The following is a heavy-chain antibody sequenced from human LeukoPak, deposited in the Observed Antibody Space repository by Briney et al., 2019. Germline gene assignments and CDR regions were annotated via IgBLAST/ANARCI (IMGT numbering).Heavy chain of an antibody. CDR3: ARSRSFRGARNAFDI. J-gene: IGHJ3*02. CDR2: IYYSGST. V-gene: IGHV4-59*12. CDR1: GGSISSYY. Sequence: SETLSLTCTVSGGSISSYYWSWIRQPPGKGLEWIGYIYYSGSTNYNPSLKSRVTISVDTSKNQFSLKLSSVTAADTAVYYCARSRSFRGARNAFDIWGQGTMVTVSS. D-gene: IGHD3-10*01.